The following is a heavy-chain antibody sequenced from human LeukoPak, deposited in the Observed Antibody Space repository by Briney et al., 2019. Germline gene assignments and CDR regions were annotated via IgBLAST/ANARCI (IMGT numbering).Heavy chain of an antibody. CDR1: GFTFSSYA. CDR2: ISYDGSNK. CDR3: ARDRAVDTAMATFDY. D-gene: IGHD5-18*01. Sequence: GRPLRLSCAASGFTFSSYAMHWVRQAPGKGLEWVAVISYDGSNKYYADSVKGRFTISRDNSKNTLYLQMNSLRAEDTAVYYCARDRAVDTAMATFDYWGQGTLVTVSS. J-gene: IGHJ4*02. V-gene: IGHV3-30*01.